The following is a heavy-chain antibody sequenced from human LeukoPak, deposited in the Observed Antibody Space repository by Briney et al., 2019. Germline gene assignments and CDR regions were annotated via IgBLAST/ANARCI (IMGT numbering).Heavy chain of an antibody. CDR2: IKGDGSDK. J-gene: IGHJ4*02. D-gene: IGHD3-10*01. V-gene: IGHV3-7*04. CDR3: ARPFGSGTYYQFDL. CDR1: GFTFSDYW. Sequence: GGSLRLSCAASGFTFSDYWMSWVRQAPGKGLEWVANIKGDGSDKYYLDSLKGRFTVSRDNAKNSLYLQVNSLRADDTAVYYCARPFGSGTYYQFDLWGQGTLVTVSS.